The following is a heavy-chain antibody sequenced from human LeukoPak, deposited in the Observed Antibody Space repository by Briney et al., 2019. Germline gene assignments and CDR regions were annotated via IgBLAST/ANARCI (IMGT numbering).Heavy chain of an antibody. J-gene: IGHJ4*02. D-gene: IGHD2-15*01. CDR1: GFTFSTYS. CDR3: ASSGTAPDIAFDY. Sequence: IPGGSLRLSCAASGFTFSTYSMNWVRQAPGKGLEWVSCISTRSTYIYYADSVKGRFTISRDNAKNSLYLQMNSLRAEDTAVYYCASSGTAPDIAFDYWGQGTLVTVSS. CDR2: ISTRSTYI. V-gene: IGHV3-21*01.